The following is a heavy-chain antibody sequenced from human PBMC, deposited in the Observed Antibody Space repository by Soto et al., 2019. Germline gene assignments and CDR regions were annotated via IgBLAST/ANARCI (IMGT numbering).Heavy chain of an antibody. J-gene: IGHJ4*02. Sequence: EVLLVQSGTEVKKPGESLKISCQGSGYNFGNYWIAWVRQLSGKGLEWMGMIYPGDSDSRYNPSFQGRVAFSADKAINTAYLQLSSPQASDTAKYYCARRAFSSGPFDFWGQGTLVSVSP. CDR2: IYPGDSDS. D-gene: IGHD3-22*01. CDR3: ARRAFSSGPFDF. V-gene: IGHV5-51*01. CDR1: GYNFGNYW.